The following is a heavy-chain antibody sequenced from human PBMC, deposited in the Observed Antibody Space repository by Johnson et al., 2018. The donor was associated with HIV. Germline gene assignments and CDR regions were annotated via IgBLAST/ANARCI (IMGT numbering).Heavy chain of an antibody. CDR2: ISYDGSNK. J-gene: IGHJ3*02. CDR3: ARDGVNTRGVVGHDAFDI. Sequence: VQLVESGGGLVQPGGSLRLSCAASGFTFSSYVLSWVRQAPGKGLGWVALISYDGSNKYYADSLKGRFTIARDNAKNSLYLKMTSLRAEDTAVYYCARDGVNTRGVVGHDAFDIWGQGTMVTVSS. CDR1: GFTFSSYV. D-gene: IGHD3-10*01. V-gene: IGHV3-30-3*01.